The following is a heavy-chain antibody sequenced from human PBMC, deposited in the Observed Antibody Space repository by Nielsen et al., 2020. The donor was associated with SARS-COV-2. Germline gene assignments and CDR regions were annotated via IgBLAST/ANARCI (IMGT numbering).Heavy chain of an antibody. CDR3: AGATTYDILTGLHSWFDP. CDR1: GCSISSYY. Sequence: SETLSLPCTVSGCSISSYYWSWIRQPPGKGLEWIGYIYYSGSTNYNPSLKSRDTISVDTSKNQFSLKLSSVTAADTAVYYCAGATTYDILTGLHSWFDPWGQGTLVTVSS. J-gene: IGHJ5*02. CDR2: IYYSGST. V-gene: IGHV4-59*01. D-gene: IGHD3-9*01.